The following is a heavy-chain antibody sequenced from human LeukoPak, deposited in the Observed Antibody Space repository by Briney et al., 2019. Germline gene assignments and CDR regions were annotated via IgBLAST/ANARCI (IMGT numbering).Heavy chain of an antibody. CDR1: GGSISSSSYY. D-gene: IGHD2-8*01. CDR3: ARDPGYAYFDA. J-gene: IGHJ4*02. Sequence: PSESLSLTCTVSGGSISSSSYYWGWIRQPPGKRLEWIGSIYHSGRTYYKPSLESRVTISLDASKNQFSLKLTSVTVADTALYYCARDPGYAYFDAWGQGTLVTVSS. V-gene: IGHV4-39*07. CDR2: IYHSGRT.